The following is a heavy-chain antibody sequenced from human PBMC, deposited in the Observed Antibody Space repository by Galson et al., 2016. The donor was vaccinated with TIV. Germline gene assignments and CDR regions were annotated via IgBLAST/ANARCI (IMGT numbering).Heavy chain of an antibody. V-gene: IGHV3-23*01. CDR2: ISAGGGRT. D-gene: IGHD3-22*01. CDR3: AKMDSSGFDYVRRFDF. J-gene: IGHJ4*02. Sequence: LRLSCAASGFTFSSFAMSWVRQAPGKGLEWVSRISAGGGRTDYTDSVKGRFTISRDNPKHTPYLQMSSLRADDTAVYFCAKMDSSGFDYVRRFDFWGQGTLATVSS. CDR1: GFTFSSFA.